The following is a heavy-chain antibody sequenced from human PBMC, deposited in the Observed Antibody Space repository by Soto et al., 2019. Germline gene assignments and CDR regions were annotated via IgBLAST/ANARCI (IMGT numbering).Heavy chain of an antibody. CDR1: GITFSTYN. CDR3: ATKDNFYYDSSGHRGVFQH. D-gene: IGHD3-22*01. Sequence: GGSLRLSCAASGITFSTYNMNLVRQAPGKGLEWVSSISRSSSYIYYADSVKGGFTISRDNAKNSLYLQMNSLSAEDTAVYYWATKDNFYYDSSGHRGVFQHWGQGAPVTVS. J-gene: IGHJ1*01. V-gene: IGHV3-21*01. CDR2: ISRSSSYI.